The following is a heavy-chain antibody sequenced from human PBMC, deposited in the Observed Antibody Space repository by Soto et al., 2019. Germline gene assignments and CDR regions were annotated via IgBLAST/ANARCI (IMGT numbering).Heavy chain of an antibody. V-gene: IGHV3-11*01. J-gene: IGHJ4*02. CDR1: GFTFSDYY. D-gene: IGHD1-7*01. CDR3: ARRPMSISGTGFDY. Sequence: GGSLRLSCAASGFTFSDYYMSWIGQAPGKGLEWGSYISRSATTIYYADSVKGRFTISRDNAKNSLYLQMNSLRAEDTAVYYCARRPMSISGTGFDYWGQIPIGTVSS. CDR2: ISRSATTI.